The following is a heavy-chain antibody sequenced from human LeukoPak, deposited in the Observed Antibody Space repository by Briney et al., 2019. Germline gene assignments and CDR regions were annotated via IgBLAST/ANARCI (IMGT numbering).Heavy chain of an antibody. D-gene: IGHD2-15*01. CDR3: ARDVVVVVAADYYYYGMDV. Sequence: ASVKVSCKASGFTFSNYYMHWVRQAPGQGLEWMGWINPNSGGTNYAQKFQGRVTMTRDTSISTAYMELSRLRSDDTAVYYCARDVVVVVAADYYYYGMDVWGQGTTVTVSS. V-gene: IGHV1-2*02. CDR2: INPNSGGT. CDR1: GFTFSNYY. J-gene: IGHJ6*02.